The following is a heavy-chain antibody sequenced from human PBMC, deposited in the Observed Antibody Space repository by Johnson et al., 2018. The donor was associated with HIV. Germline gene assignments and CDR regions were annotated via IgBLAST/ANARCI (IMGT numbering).Heavy chain of an antibody. V-gene: IGHV3-20*04. CDR1: GFTFDDYG. D-gene: IGHD3-10*01. CDR2: INWNGGST. Sequence: VPLVESGGGVVRPGGSLRLSCAASGFTFDDYGMSWVRQAPGKGLEWVSGINWNGGSTGYADSVKGRFTISRDNAKNSLYLQMNSLRAEDTALYYCASLVPYYYGRGAFDIWGQGTMVTVSS. CDR3: ASLVPYYYGRGAFDI. J-gene: IGHJ3*02.